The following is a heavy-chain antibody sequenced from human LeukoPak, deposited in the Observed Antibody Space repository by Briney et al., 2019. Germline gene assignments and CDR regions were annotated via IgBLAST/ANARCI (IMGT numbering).Heavy chain of an antibody. J-gene: IGHJ4*02. Sequence: SGGSLRLSCAASGFTFSSYDMHWVRQAPGKGLEWVANIKQDGSEKYYVDSVKGRFTISRDNAKNSLYLQMNSLRAEDTAVYYCARVDYYLDYWGQGTLVTVSS. CDR2: IKQDGSEK. CDR1: GFTFSSYD. D-gene: IGHD1-26*01. V-gene: IGHV3-7*01. CDR3: ARVDYYLDY.